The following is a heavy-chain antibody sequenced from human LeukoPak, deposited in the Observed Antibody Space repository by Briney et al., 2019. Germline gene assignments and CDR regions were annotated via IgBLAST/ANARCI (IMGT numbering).Heavy chain of an antibody. CDR2: IYYSGST. V-gene: IGHV4-59*01. CDR1: GGSISSYY. CDR3: AREGAVAGDAFDI. D-gene: IGHD6-19*01. J-gene: IGHJ3*02. Sequence: SETLSLTCTVSGGSISSYYWSWIRQPPGQGLEWIGYIYYSGSTNYNPSLKSRVIISVDTSKNQFSLKLSSVTAADTAVYYCAREGAVAGDAFDIWGQGTMVTVSS.